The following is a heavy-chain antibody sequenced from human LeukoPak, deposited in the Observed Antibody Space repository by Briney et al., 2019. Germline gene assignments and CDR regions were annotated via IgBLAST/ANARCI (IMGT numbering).Heavy chain of an antibody. Sequence: PSQTLSLTCTVSGGSISSGGYYWSWIRQHPGKGLEWIGYIYYSGSTYYNPSLKSRVTISVGTSKNQFSLKLSSVTAADTAVYYCAREQTGTTLGAFDIWGQGTMVTVSS. J-gene: IGHJ3*02. CDR2: IYYSGST. D-gene: IGHD1-7*01. CDR3: AREQTGTTLGAFDI. V-gene: IGHV4-31*03. CDR1: GGSISSGGYY.